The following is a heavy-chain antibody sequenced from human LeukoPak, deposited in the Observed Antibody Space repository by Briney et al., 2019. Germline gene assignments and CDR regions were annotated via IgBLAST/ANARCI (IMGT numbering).Heavy chain of an antibody. V-gene: IGHV1-24*01. D-gene: IGHD3-9*01. CDR2: FDPEDGET. CDR1: GYTLTELS. Sequence: ASVKVSCKVSGYTLTELSMHWVRQAPGKGLEWMGGFDPEDGETIYAQKFQGRVTMTEDTSTDTAYMELSSLRSEDTAVYYCATDHDDMGYFDYWGQGTLVTVSS. J-gene: IGHJ4*02. CDR3: ATDHDDMGYFDY.